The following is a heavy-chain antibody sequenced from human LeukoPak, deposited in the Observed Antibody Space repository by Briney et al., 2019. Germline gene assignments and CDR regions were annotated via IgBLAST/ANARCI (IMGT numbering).Heavy chain of an antibody. CDR1: GFVFSSYA. CDR3: AKVGTYEILIGYSPHLDY. CDR2: TSGGGGST. V-gene: IGHV3-23*01. J-gene: IGHJ4*02. D-gene: IGHD3-9*01. Sequence: QPGGSLRLSCAASGFVFSSYAMTWVRQTPGKGLEWVSDTSGGGGSTYYADSAKGRFTISRDNSKDTLYLQLNSLRAEDTAVYYCAKVGTYEILIGYSPHLDYWGQGTLVTVSS.